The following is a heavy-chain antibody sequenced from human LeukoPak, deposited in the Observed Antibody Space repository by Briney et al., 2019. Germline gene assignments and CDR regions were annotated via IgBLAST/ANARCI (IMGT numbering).Heavy chain of an antibody. J-gene: IGHJ6*03. CDR1: GGTFSSYA. CDR3: ARSGGRGYYYDMDV. V-gene: IGHV1-69*13. Sequence: SVTLSFKSSGGTFSSYANSRVRQAPGQGLEWMGGIIPIFGTANYAQKFQGRVTITADESTSTAYMELSSLRSEDTAVYYCARSGGRGYYYDMDVWGKGTTVTVSS. D-gene: IGHD2-15*01. CDR2: IIPIFGTA.